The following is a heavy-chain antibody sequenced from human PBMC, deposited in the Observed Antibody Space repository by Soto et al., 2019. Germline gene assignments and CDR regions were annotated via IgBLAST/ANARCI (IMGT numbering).Heavy chain of an antibody. J-gene: IGHJ4*02. CDR3: ATSDNSGYDQPQVY. V-gene: IGHV1-18*01. D-gene: IGHD3-22*01. CDR2: ISTYNGNT. Sequence: VASVKVSCKASGYRFTTYGISWVRQAPGQGLEWMAWISTYNGNTNYAQKFQDRVTLTTDTSTSTAYMELRNLRSDDTAVYYCATSDNSGYDQPQVYWGQGTLVTVSS. CDR1: GYRFTTYG.